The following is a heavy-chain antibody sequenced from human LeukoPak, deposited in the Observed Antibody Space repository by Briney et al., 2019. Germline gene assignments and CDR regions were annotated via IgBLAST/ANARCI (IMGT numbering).Heavy chain of an antibody. J-gene: IGHJ4*02. V-gene: IGHV3-33*01. CDR1: GFTFSSYG. Sequence: GGSLRLSCAASGFTFSSYGMHWVSQAPGKGLEWVAVIWYDGSNKYYADSVKGRFTISRDNSKNTLYLQMNSLRAEDTAVYYCARDSYSYGFDSSDYWGQGTLVTVSS. D-gene: IGHD5-18*01. CDR3: ARDSYSYGFDSSDY. CDR2: IWYDGSNK.